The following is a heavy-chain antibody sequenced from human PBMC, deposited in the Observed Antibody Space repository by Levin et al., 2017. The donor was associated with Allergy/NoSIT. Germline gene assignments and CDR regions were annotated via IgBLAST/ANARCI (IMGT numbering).Heavy chain of an antibody. D-gene: IGHD3-22*01. CDR3: ARDLYYYDSSGYTQNLFDP. CDR2: IYYSGST. V-gene: IGHV4-59*01. CDR1: GGSISSYY. J-gene: IGHJ5*02. Sequence: SETLSLTCTVSGGSISSYYWSWIRQPPGKGLEWIGYIYYSGSTNYNPSLKSRVTISVDTSKNQFSLKLSSVTAADTAVYYCARDLYYYDSSGYTQNLFDPWGQGTLVTVSS.